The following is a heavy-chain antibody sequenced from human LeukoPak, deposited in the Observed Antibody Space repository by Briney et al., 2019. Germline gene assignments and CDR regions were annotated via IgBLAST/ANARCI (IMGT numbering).Heavy chain of an antibody. V-gene: IGHV3-53*01. D-gene: IGHD6-19*01. CDR1: GLTVSSNY. J-gene: IGHJ4*02. CDR3: ARGSSGQGVYYFDY. CDR2: IYSGGST. Sequence: GGSLRLSCAASGLTVSSNYISWVRQAPPTGMELVSVIYSGGSTYYSDSVKGRFTTSRDNSKNTLYLQMNSLRAEDTAVYYCARGSSGQGVYYFDYWGQGTLVTVSS.